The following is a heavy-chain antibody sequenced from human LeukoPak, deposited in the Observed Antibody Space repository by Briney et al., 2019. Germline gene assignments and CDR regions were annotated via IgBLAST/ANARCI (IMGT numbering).Heavy chain of an antibody. CDR2: ISSSATNI. CDR3: ARVEFYYDSSGYVGEYFLH. D-gene: IGHD3-22*01. CDR1: GFTFSNYY. V-gene: IGHV3-11*01. Sequence: PGGSLRLSCAASGFTFSNYYLSWIRHAPGKGLEWLSSISSSATNIQYADSVRGRFTISRDNTKNSLYLQMNRLRDEDTAVYYCARVEFYYDSSGYVGEYFLHWGQGTLVTVSS. J-gene: IGHJ1*01.